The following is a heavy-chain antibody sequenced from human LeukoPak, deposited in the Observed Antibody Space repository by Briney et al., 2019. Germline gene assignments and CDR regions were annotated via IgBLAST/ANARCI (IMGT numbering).Heavy chain of an antibody. J-gene: IGHJ4*02. CDR2: IIPIFGTA. CDR1: GGTFSSYA. V-gene: IGHV1-69*13. CDR3: ARGGVVPAAILNY. D-gene: IGHD2-2*02. Sequence: GASVKVSCKASGGTFSSYAISWVRQAPGQGLEWMGGIIPIFGTANYAQKFQGRVTITADESTSTAYMELSSLRSDDTAVYYCARGGVVPAAILNYWGQGTLVTVSS.